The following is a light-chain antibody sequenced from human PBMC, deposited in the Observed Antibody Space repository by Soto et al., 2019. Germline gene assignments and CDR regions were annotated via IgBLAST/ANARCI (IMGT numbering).Light chain of an antibody. J-gene: IGLJ2*01. CDR1: ASDVGAYKY. Sequence: SALTQPRSVSGSPGQSVTISCTGTASDVGAYKYVSWYQQHPGKAPKLMIYEVTKRPSGVPDRFSGSKSGNMASLTISGLQAEDEADYYCCSYAGSYTLIFGGGTKLTVL. CDR2: EVT. V-gene: IGLV2-11*01. CDR3: CSYAGSYTLI.